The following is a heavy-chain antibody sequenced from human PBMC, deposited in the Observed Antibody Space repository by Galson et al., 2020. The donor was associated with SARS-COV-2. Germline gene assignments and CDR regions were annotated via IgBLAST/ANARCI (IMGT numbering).Heavy chain of an antibody. CDR1: GTSISSGSYS. CDR2: IPLSGGT. D-gene: IGHD4-17*01. J-gene: IGHJ3*02. CDR3: ARLHYGEYAPEAFDI. V-gene: IGHV4-30-2*01. Sequence: SETLSLTCAVSGTSISSGSYSWTWIRQPPGKGLERIGYIPLSGGTYYNPSLKSRVTISGDRSKNQFSLRLSSVTAADTAVYYCARLHYGEYAPEAFDIWGPGTRVTVAS.